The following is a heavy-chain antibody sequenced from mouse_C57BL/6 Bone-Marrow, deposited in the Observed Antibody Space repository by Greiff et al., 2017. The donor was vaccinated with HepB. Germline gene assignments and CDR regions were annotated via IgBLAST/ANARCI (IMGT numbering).Heavy chain of an antibody. V-gene: IGHV1-22*01. CDR3: ARHDYDGNPYAMDY. CDR1: GYTFTDYN. D-gene: IGHD2-4*01. J-gene: IGHJ4*01. Sequence: VQLKQSGPELVKPGASVKMSCKASGYTFTDYNMHWVKQSHGKSLEWIGYINPNNGGTSYNQKFKGKATLTVNKSSSTAYMELRSLTSEDSAVYYCARHDYDGNPYAMDYWGQGTSVTVSS. CDR2: INPNNGGT.